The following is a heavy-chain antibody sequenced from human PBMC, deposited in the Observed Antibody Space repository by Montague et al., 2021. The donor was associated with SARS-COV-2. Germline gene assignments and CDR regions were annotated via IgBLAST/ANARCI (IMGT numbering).Heavy chain of an antibody. V-gene: IGHV4-39*01. CDR1: GVSISNRTYY. Sequence: SETLSLTCIVSGVSISNRTYYWGWIRQPPGKGLEWIGSIFYDGSTYYNPSLKSRVTISVDTSKNQFSLNLSSVTAADTAVYYCARHRSTDYYHSGYFDFWGRGTLVAVSS. CDR3: ARHRSTDYYHSGYFDF. D-gene: IGHD3-10*01. CDR2: IFYDGST. J-gene: IGHJ2*01.